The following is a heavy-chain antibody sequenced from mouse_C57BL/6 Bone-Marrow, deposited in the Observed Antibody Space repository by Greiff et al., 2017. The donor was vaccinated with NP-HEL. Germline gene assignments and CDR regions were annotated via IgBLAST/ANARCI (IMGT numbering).Heavy chain of an antibody. CDR2: IYPGDGDT. D-gene: IGHD4-1*01. J-gene: IGHJ2*01. CDR3: AKDWNYFDY. CDR1: GYAFSSYW. Sequence: VKVVESGAELVKPGASVKISCKASGYAFSSYWMNWVKQRPGKGLEWIGQIYPGDGDTNYNGKFKGKATLTADKSSSTAYLQRSSLTSEDAAVYFCAKDWNYFDYWGQGTTLTVSS. V-gene: IGHV1-80*01.